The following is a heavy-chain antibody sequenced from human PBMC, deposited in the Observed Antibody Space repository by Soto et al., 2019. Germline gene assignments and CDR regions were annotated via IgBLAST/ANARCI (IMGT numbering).Heavy chain of an antibody. D-gene: IGHD2-21*01. Sequence: VKVSCKASGYTFSRYGIMWVRQAPGQGLEWMGWISAYNGNTNSAEKLRGRLTMTTDASTTTAYMELRSLRSDDTAIYYCARDQGFRVVINSNWFDPWGQGTLVTVSS. J-gene: IGHJ5*02. CDR2: ISAYNGNT. V-gene: IGHV1-18*01. CDR3: ARDQGFRVVINSNWFDP. CDR1: GYTFSRYG.